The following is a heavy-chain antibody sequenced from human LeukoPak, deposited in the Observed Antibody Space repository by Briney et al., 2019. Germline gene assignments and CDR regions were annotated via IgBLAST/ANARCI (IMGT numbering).Heavy chain of an antibody. V-gene: IGHV3-30*03. CDR2: ISYDGSNK. D-gene: IGHD5-18*01. Sequence: GGSLRLSCAASGFTFSSYGMHWVRQAPGKGLEWVAVISYDGSNKYYADSVKGRFTISRDNSKNTLYLQMNSLRAEDTAVYYCATPGRGGCGYSSFDYWGQGTLVTVSS. J-gene: IGHJ4*02. CDR1: GFTFSSYG. CDR3: ATPGRGGCGYSSFDY.